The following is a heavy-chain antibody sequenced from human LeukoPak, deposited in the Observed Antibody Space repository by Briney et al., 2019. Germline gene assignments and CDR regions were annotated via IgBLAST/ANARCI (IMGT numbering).Heavy chain of an antibody. CDR1: GFSFSDHY. V-gene: IGHV3-11*01. J-gene: IGHJ5*02. D-gene: IGHD1-26*01. Sequence: GGSLRLSCAASGFSFSDHYMTWIRKAPGKGLEWVSYISSTGNTIYNADSVKGRFTISRDNANNSLYLQMNNLRTEDTAIYYCARLVSNWFDPWGQGTLVTVSS. CDR3: ARLVSNWFDP. CDR2: ISSTGNTI.